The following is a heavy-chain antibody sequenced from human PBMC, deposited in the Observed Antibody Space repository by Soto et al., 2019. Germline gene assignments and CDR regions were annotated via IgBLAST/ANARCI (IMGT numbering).Heavy chain of an antibody. Sequence: QVQRVESGGGVVKPGRSLRLSCAASGFTFSSYAMHWVRQAPGKGLEWVAVITYDGSNKYYADSVKGRFTISRDNSKNTLYLQMNSRRAEDTAVYYCARDGDSISSVYYYYGMDVCGQGTTVTVSS. J-gene: IGHJ6*02. CDR1: GFTFSSYA. V-gene: IGHV3-30-3*01. CDR2: ITYDGSNK. CDR3: ARDGDSISSVYYYYGMDV. D-gene: IGHD6-6*01.